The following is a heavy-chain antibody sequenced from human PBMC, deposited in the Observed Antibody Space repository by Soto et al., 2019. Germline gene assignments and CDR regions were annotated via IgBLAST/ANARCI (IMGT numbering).Heavy chain of an antibody. J-gene: IGHJ4*02. V-gene: IGHV1-2*02. CDR2: INPNSGGA. D-gene: IGHD3-22*01. CDR1: GYTFTGYY. Sequence: ASVKVSCKASGYTFTGYYMHWVRQAPGQGLEWIGWINPNSGGANYAQSFQGRVTLTRDASINTAYMDLTRLTSGDAAVYYCARSSTYNFDSSGYYDYWGQGTLVTVS. CDR3: ARSSTYNFDSSGYYDY.